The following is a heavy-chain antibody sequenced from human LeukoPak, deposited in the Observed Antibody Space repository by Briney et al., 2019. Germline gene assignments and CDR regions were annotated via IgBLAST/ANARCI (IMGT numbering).Heavy chain of an antibody. CDR2: LYYSGST. CDR3: ARDGYGDYVLGY. D-gene: IGHD4-17*01. Sequence: PSETLSLTCTVSSGSISSSSNYWGWIRQPPGKGLEWIGSLYYSGSTYYNPSLKSRVTISVDTSKNQFSLRLSSVTAADTAVYYCARDGYGDYVLGYWGQGTLVTVSS. V-gene: IGHV4-39*07. CDR1: SGSISSSSNY. J-gene: IGHJ4*02.